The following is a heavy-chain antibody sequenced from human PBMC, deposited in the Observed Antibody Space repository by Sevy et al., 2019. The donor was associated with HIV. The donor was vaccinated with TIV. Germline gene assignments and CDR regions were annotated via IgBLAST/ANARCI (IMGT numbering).Heavy chain of an antibody. CDR2: ITSSSDYI. CDR3: ARDRRTLNYYASSGYNYYFDY. V-gene: IGHV3-21*01. Sequence: GGSLRLSCAASGFTFSNYNMNWVRQAPGKGLEWVSSITSSSDYIYDADSVKGRFTISRANAKNLLYLQMNSLRAEDTAMYYCARDRRTLNYYASSGYNYYFDYWGQGTLVTVSS. CDR1: GFTFSNYN. D-gene: IGHD3-22*01. J-gene: IGHJ4*02.